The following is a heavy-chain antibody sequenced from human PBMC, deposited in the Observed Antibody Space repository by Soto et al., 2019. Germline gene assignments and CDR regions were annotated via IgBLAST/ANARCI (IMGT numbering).Heavy chain of an antibody. Sequence: SETLSLTCAVSGGSISSSNWWSWVRQPPGKGLEWIGEIYHSGSTNYNPSLKSRVTISVDKSKNQFSLKLSSVTAADTAVYYCARTAAAALDYFDYWGQGTLVTVSS. V-gene: IGHV4-4*02. CDR3: ARTAAAALDYFDY. CDR1: GGSISSSNW. J-gene: IGHJ4*02. CDR2: IYHSGST. D-gene: IGHD6-13*01.